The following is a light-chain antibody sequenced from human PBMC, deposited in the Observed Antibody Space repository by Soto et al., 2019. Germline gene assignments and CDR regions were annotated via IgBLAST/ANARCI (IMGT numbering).Light chain of an antibody. V-gene: IGLV1-40*01. CDR3: QSYDSSLSGHWV. CDR1: SSNIGAGYD. CDR2: GNS. J-gene: IGLJ3*02. Sequence: QAVVTQPPSVSGAPGQRVTISCTGSSSNIGAGYDVHWYQQHPGTAPKLLIYGNSNRPSGVPDRFSGSKSGTSASLAITGVQAEDDADYYCQSYDSSLSGHWVFGGGTKLTVL.